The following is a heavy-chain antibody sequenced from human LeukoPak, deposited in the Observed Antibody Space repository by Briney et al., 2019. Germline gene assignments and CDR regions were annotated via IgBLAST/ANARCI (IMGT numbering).Heavy chain of an antibody. D-gene: IGHD1-26*01. V-gene: IGHV1-69*04. CDR3: ARSRSSGNYYGQEDS. CDR1: GDTFSSYA. CDR2: FVPFLDIP. Sequence: GSPVNVSCKASGDTFSSYAISWIRQAPGQGLEWMGRFVPFLDIPNTAQKFLGRVTFTADKSTSTAYMELSSLRPDDTAVYFCARSRSSGNYYGQEDSWGQGTLVAVSS. J-gene: IGHJ4*02.